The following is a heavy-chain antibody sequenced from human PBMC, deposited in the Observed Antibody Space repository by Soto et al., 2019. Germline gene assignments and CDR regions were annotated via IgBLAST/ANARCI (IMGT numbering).Heavy chain of an antibody. Sequence: EVQLVESGGGLVKPGGSLRLSCAASGFTFSSYSMNWVRQAPGKRLEWVSSISSSSSYIYYADSVKGRFTITRDNAKNSLYLQMNSLRAEDTAVYYCASLSIAAAPIRYWGQGTLVTVSS. CDR2: ISSSSSYI. D-gene: IGHD6-6*01. V-gene: IGHV3-21*01. CDR1: GFTFSSYS. CDR3: ASLSIAAAPIRY. J-gene: IGHJ4*02.